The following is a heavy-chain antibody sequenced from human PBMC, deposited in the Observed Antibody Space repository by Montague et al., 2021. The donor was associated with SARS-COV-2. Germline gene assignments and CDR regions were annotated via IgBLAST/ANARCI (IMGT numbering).Heavy chain of an antibody. J-gene: IGHJ4*02. CDR2: IYHSGTT. CDR1: GGSVSSDNW. D-gene: IGHD4-23*01. V-gene: IGHV4-4*02. Sequence: SETLSLTCTVSGGSVSSDNWWTWVRQPPGKGLEWIGEIYHSGTTNYNPSLRSRVSMSVDTSKSQFSLKLSSVTAADTAVYYCARDVVTHLGTFDYGGRGTLVTVSS. CDR3: ARDVVTHLGTFDY.